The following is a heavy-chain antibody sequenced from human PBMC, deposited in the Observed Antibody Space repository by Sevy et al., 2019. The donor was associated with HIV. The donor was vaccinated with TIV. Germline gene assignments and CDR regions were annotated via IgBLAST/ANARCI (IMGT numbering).Heavy chain of an antibody. V-gene: IGHV1-69*06. CDR1: GGTFSSYA. Sequence: SLKVSCKASGGTFSSYAISWVRQAPGQGLEWMGGIIPIFGTANYAQKFQGRVTITADKSTSTAYMELSSLRSEDTAVYYCARGYGDYTYYYYYMDVWGKGTTVTVSS. CDR3: ARGYGDYTYYYYYMDV. CDR2: IIPIFGTA. D-gene: IGHD4-17*01. J-gene: IGHJ6*03.